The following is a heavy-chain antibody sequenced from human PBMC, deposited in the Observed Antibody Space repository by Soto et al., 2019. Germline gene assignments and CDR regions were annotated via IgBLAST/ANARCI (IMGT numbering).Heavy chain of an antibody. CDR1: GGSISSSSYY. V-gene: IGHV4-31*03. CDR3: ARFIWSTNNWFDP. Sequence: SETLSLTCTVSGGSISSSSYYWGWIRQPPGKGLEWSGYIYYGGSTYYNPSLKSRVTISVDTSKNQFSLKLSSVTAADTAVYYCARFIWSTNNWFDPWGQGTLVTVSS. D-gene: IGHD3-10*01. CDR2: IYYGGST. J-gene: IGHJ5*02.